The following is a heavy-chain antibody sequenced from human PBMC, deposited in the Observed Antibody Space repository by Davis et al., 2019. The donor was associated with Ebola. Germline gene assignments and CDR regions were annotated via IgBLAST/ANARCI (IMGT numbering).Heavy chain of an antibody. Sequence: SSVTVSCMASGGTFSSYAISWVRQAPGQGPEWMGGIIPIFGTANYAQKFQGRVTITADESTSTAYMELSSLRSEDTAVYYCARSKYDFWSGPTYYYYYYGMDVWGQGTTVTVSS. CDR2: IIPIFGTA. CDR1: GGTFSSYA. J-gene: IGHJ6*02. D-gene: IGHD3-3*01. CDR3: ARSKYDFWSGPTYYYYYYGMDV. V-gene: IGHV1-69*13.